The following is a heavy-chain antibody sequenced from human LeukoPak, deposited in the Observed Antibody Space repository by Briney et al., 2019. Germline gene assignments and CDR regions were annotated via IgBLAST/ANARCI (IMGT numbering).Heavy chain of an antibody. J-gene: IGHJ6*02. Sequence: TGGSLRLSCAASGFTVSSNYMSWVRQAPGKGLEWVSVIYSGGSTYYADSVKGRFTISRDNSKNTLYLQMNSLRAEDTAVYYCARDQRVGITMVRGVDYGMDVWGQGTTVTVSS. V-gene: IGHV3-66*01. D-gene: IGHD3-10*01. CDR1: GFTVSSNY. CDR2: IYSGGST. CDR3: ARDQRVGITMVRGVDYGMDV.